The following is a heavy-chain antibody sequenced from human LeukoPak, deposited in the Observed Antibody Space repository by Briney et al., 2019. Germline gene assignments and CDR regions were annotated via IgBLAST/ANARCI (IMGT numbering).Heavy chain of an antibody. J-gene: IGHJ6*02. CDR2: INDSCCDT. CDR1: GCTFIRYA. V-gene: IGHV3-23*01. D-gene: IGHD2-2*02. Sequence: HPGVPLTLSCSGCTFIRYAMSWVRQAPGKGLEWVAPINDSCCDTYYSKLEKGRFTISRDNSKNTLYLQMKGLRAEDTAVYYCARTVGYCSSSSCYTGQINDYYYYGMDVWGQGTTVTVSS. CDR3: ARTVGYCSSSSCYTGQINDYYYYGMDV.